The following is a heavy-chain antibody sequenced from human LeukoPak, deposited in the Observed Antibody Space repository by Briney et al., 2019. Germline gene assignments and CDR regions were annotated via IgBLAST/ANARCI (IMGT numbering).Heavy chain of an antibody. CDR1: GGSISSYY. D-gene: IGHD6-13*01. Sequence: PSETLSLTCTVSGGSISSYYWSWIRQPAGKGLEWIGRIYTSGSTNYNPSLKSRVTMSVDTSKNQFSLKLSSVTAADTAVYYCARELHSSSWYGGTFYYYYGMDVWGQGTTVTVSS. J-gene: IGHJ6*02. CDR3: ARELHSSSWYGGTFYYYYGMDV. CDR2: IYTSGST. V-gene: IGHV4-4*07.